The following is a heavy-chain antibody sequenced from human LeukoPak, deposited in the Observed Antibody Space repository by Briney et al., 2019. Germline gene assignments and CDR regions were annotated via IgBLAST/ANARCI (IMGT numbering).Heavy chain of an antibody. V-gene: IGHV3-9*01. CDR2: INWNSAVI. CDR1: GFTFDDYA. J-gene: IGHJ4*02. CDR3: AKGGDYGAYPGHKFDH. D-gene: IGHD4-17*01. Sequence: GGSLRLSCSASGFTFDDYAMHWVRQTPGKGLEWVSGINWNSAVIGYADSVKGRFTISRDNARNSLYLQLNSLKSDDTALYYCAKGGDYGAYPGHKFDHWGQGSLVTVSS.